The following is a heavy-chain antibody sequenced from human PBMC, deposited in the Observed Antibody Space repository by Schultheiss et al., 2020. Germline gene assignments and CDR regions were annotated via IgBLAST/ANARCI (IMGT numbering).Heavy chain of an antibody. CDR3: AKLVRDGYNYPPYYGMDV. V-gene: IGHV1-69*13. J-gene: IGHJ6*02. D-gene: IGHD5-24*01. CDR1: GYTFTSYG. CDR2: IIPIFGTA. Sequence: SVKVSCKASGYTFTSYGISWVRQAPGQGLEWMGGIIPIFGTANYAQKFQGRVTITADESTSTAYMELSSLRSEDTAVYYCAKLVRDGYNYPPYYGMDVWGQGTTVTVSS.